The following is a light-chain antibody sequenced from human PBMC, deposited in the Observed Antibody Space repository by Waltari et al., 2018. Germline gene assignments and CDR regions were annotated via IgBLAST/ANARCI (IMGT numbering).Light chain of an antibody. V-gene: IGKV3-11*01. CDR3: QQRADWPLT. CDR2: DTS. J-gene: IGKJ4*01. CDR1: QSVTRY. Sequence: EIVLTQSPGTLSLSPGERATLSCRASQSVTRYLAWYQQKPGLAPRLLIYDTSNRATGIPARFIGSGSGTDFSLTSTSLESEDFAVYYCQQRADWPLTFGGGTKVEIK.